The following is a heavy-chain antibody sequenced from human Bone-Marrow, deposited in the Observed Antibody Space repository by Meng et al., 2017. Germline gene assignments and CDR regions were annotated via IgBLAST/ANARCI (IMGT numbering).Heavy chain of an antibody. V-gene: IGHV4-4*02. CDR1: GGSISSSNW. J-gene: IGHJ4*02. CDR2: IYHSGIT. Sequence: QVQLQESGPGLVKPSETLSLTRTVSGGSISSSNWWSWVRQPPGKGLEWIGKIYHSGITIYNPSLKSRVTMSVDNSKNQFSLKLNSMTAADTAVYYCARDPTGGEDHQRVWGQGTLVTVSS. CDR3: ARDPTGGEDHQRV. D-gene: IGHD1-14*01.